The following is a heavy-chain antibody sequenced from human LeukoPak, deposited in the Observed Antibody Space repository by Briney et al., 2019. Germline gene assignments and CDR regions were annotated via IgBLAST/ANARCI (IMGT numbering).Heavy chain of an antibody. V-gene: IGHV4-34*01. CDR1: GGSFSGYY. J-gene: IGHJ4*02. D-gene: IGHD1-26*01. CDR2: IYYSGST. Sequence: PSETLSLTCAVYGGSFSGYYWSWIRQPPGKGLEWIGSIYYSGSTYYNPSLKSRVTISVDTSKNQFSLKLSSVTAADTAVYYCASLSGSYGYWGQGTLVTVSS. CDR3: ASLSGSYGY.